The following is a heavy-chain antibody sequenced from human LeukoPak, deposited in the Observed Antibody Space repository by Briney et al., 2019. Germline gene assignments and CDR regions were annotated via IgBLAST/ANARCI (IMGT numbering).Heavy chain of an antibody. CDR3: AREVTSITIFGVVINAFDI. V-gene: IGHV4-4*07. CDR2: IYTSGST. J-gene: IGHJ3*02. D-gene: IGHD3-3*01. CDR1: GGSISSYY. Sequence: SETLSLTCTVSGGSISSYYWSWIRQPAGKGLEWIGRIYTSGSTHYNPSLKSRVTMSVDTSKKQFSLKLSSVTAADTAVYYCAREVTSITIFGVVINAFDIWGQGTMVTGSS.